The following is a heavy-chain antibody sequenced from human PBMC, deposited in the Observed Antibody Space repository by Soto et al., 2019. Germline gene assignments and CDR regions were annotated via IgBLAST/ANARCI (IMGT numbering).Heavy chain of an antibody. CDR3: ARDLFLMGAEEDAFDI. D-gene: IGHD1-26*01. V-gene: IGHV3-21*01. J-gene: IGHJ3*02. Sequence: EVQLVESGGGLVKPGGSLRLSCAASGFTFSSYSMNWVRQAPGKGLEWVSSISSSSSYIYYADSVKGRFTISRDNAKNSLYLQMNSLRAEDTAVYYCARDLFLMGAEEDAFDIWGQGTMVTVSS. CDR1: GFTFSSYS. CDR2: ISSSSSYI.